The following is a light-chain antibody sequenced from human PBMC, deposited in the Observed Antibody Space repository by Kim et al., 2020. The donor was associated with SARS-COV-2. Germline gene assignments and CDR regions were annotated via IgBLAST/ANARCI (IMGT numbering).Light chain of an antibody. J-gene: IGKJ2*01. CDR1: QSVIGNY. V-gene: IGKV3-20*01. CDR2: DTS. CDR3: QQYGTSPYT. Sequence: ENVLTQSPGTLSLSPGERATLSCRASQSVIGNYLAWYQQKPGQAPRLLIYDTSNRATGIPDRFSGSGSGTDFTHTITRLEPEDFAVYYCQQYGTSPYTFGQGTKLEI.